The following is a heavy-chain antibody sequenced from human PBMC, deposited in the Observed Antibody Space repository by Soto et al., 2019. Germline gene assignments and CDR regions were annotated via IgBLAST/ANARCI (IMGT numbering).Heavy chain of an antibody. CDR3: ARVDGGYYDSSGYYG. J-gene: IGHJ4*02. CDR2: IFSNDEK. V-gene: IGHV2-26*01. Sequence: SGATLVNPTETLTLTCTVSGFSLSNARMGVSWIRQPPGKALEWLAHIFSNDEKSYSTSLKSRLTISKDTSKSQVVLTMTNMGPVDTATYYCARVDGGYYDSSGYYGWGQGTLVTVSS. D-gene: IGHD3-22*01. CDR1: GFSLSNARMG.